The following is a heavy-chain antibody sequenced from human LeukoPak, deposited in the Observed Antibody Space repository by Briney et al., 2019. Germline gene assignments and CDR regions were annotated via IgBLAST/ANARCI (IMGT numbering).Heavy chain of an antibody. J-gene: IGHJ5*02. V-gene: IGHV1-2*02. Sequence: ASVKVSCKASGYTFSGYYMHWVRQAPGHGLEWMGWINPNGGGTHYTQNFQGRVSMTRDTSITTAYLELSRLRSDDTAVYYCARGGGLRSAVANWFDPWGPGTLVTVSS. D-gene: IGHD4-23*01. CDR3: ARGGGLRSAVANWFDP. CDR2: INPNGGGT. CDR1: GYTFSGYY.